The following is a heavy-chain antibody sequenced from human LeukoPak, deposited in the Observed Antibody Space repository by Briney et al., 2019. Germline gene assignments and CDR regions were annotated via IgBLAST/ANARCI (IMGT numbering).Heavy chain of an antibody. Sequence: ASVKVSCKASGYTFTGYYIHWVRQAPGQGLEWMGWINPNNGGTNYAQKFQGRVTMTRDTSISTAYMELNRLTSDTTAVYYCARDKYTGYETFDYWGQGTPVTVSS. D-gene: IGHD5-12*01. CDR1: GYTFTGYY. CDR3: ARDKYTGYETFDY. V-gene: IGHV1-2*02. CDR2: INPNNGGT. J-gene: IGHJ4*02.